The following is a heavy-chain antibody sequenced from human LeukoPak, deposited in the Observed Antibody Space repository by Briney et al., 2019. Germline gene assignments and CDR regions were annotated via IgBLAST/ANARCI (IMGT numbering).Heavy chain of an antibody. J-gene: IGHJ6*02. V-gene: IGHV4-59*01. CDR1: GGSISSYY. D-gene: IGHD6-13*01. Sequence: PSETLSLTCTVSGGSISSYYWSWIRHPPGKGLEWIGYIYYSGSTNYNPSLKSRVTISVDTSKNQFSLKLSSVTAADTAVYYCARGPGYSILPKFYYYYYGMDVWGQGTTVTVSS. CDR2: IYYSGST. CDR3: ARGPGYSILPKFYYYYYGMDV.